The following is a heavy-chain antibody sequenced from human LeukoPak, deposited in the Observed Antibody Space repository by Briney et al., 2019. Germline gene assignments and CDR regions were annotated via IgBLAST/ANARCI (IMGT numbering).Heavy chain of an antibody. V-gene: IGHV4-4*07. J-gene: IGHJ5*02. CDR1: GGSISSYY. Sequence: SETLSLTCAVSGGSISSYYLSWVRQPAGKGLEWIGRIYTSGSTNYNPSLKSRGIMTLNTSKNQLLLTLSNVPTADTTAEYCARDRGGSGSYYNRYNWFDPWGEGTRVSVSS. D-gene: IGHD3-10*01. CDR2: IYTSGST. CDR3: ARDRGGSGSYYNRYNWFDP.